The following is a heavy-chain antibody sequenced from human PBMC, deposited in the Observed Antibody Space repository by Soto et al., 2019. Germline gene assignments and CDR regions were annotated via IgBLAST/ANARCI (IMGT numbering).Heavy chain of an antibody. V-gene: IGHV3-7*03. CDR2: IKDDGSER. J-gene: IGHJ4*02. Sequence: GGSLRLSCAVSGFSFGSCWMSWVRQAPGKGLEWLASIKDDGSERYYLDSVKGRFTISRDNAKDSLSLQMNSLRGEDTAVYYCAKDSSTTVVTFPLDYWGQGTLVTVSS. CDR1: GFSFGSCW. D-gene: IGHD4-17*01. CDR3: AKDSSTTVVTFPLDY.